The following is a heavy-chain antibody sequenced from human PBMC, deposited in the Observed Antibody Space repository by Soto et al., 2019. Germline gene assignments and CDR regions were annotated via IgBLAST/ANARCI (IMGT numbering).Heavy chain of an antibody. CDR2: ISSSSSYI. V-gene: IGHV3-21*01. D-gene: IGHD3-9*01. J-gene: IGHJ6*02. Sequence: PGGSLRLSCAASGFTFSSYSMNWVRQAPGKGLEWVSSISSSSSYIYYADSVKGRFTISRDNAKNSLYLQMNGLRAEDTAVYYCAMSYYDTLTGYYEGYGMDVWGQGTSVTVSS. CDR1: GFTFSSYS. CDR3: AMSYYDTLTGYYEGYGMDV.